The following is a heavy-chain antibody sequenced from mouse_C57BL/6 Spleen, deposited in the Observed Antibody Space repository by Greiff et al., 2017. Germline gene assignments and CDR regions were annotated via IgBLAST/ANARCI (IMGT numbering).Heavy chain of an antibody. D-gene: IGHD2-1*01. J-gene: IGHJ3*01. Sequence: VQLQESGPELVKPGASVKISCKASGYAFSSSWMNWVKQRPGKGLEWIGRIYPGDGDTNYNGKFKGKATLTADKSSSTAYMQLSSLTSEDSAVYFCARSGGNSAWFAYWGQGTLVTVSA. CDR3: ARSGGNSAWFAY. CDR2: IYPGDGDT. V-gene: IGHV1-82*01. CDR1: GYAFSSSW.